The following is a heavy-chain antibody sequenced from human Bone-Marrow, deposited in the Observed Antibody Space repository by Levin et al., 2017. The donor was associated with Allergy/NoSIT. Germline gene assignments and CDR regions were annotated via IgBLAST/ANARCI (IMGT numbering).Heavy chain of an antibody. CDR1: GFTFSSYG. V-gene: IGHV3-33*01. CDR3: ARGGEGSSWEQQYYYYCYGMDV. J-gene: IGHJ6*02. D-gene: IGHD6-13*01. Sequence: GESLKISCAASGFTFSSYGMHWVRQAPGKGLEWVAVIWYDGSNKYYADSVKGRFTISRDNSKNTLYLQMNSLRAEDTAVYYCARGGEGSSWEQQYYYYCYGMDVWGQGTTVTVSS. CDR2: IWYDGSNK.